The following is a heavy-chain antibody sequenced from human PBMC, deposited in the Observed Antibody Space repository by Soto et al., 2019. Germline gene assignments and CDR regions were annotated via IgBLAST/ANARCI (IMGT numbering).Heavy chain of an antibody. Sequence: PGESLKISCKGSGYSFTSYWISWVRQMPGKGLEWMGIIYPGDSDTRYSPSFQGQVTISADKSISTAYLQWSSLKASDTAMYYCARLHYDSSSWYTYYYYGMDVWGQGTTVTVSS. D-gene: IGHD6-13*01. V-gene: IGHV5-51*01. CDR3: ARLHYDSSSWYTYYYYGMDV. CDR2: IYPGDSDT. CDR1: GYSFTSYW. J-gene: IGHJ6*02.